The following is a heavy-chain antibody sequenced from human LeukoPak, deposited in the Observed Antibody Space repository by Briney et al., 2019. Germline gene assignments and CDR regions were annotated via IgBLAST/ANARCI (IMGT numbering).Heavy chain of an antibody. CDR3: AKDFRVAAAGNGNWFDP. CDR1: GFTFSTYS. V-gene: IGHV3-21*01. Sequence: GGSLRLSCAVSGFTFSTYSMNWVRQAPGKGLEWVSSISSSSSHIYYADSVKGRFTISRDNSKNTLYLQMNSLRAEDTAVYYCAKDFRVAAAGNGNWFDPWGQGTLVTVSS. J-gene: IGHJ5*02. CDR2: ISSSSSHI. D-gene: IGHD6-13*01.